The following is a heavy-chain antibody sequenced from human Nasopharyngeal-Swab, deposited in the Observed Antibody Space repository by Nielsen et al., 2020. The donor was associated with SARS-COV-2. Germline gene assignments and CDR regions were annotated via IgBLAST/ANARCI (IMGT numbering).Heavy chain of an antibody. Sequence: WIRQPPGKGLEWIGYIYYSGSTNYNPSLKSRVTISVGTSKNQLSLKLSSVTAADTAVYYCARGGRGIFGVVTNFDYWGQGTLVTVSS. V-gene: IGHV4-59*01. CDR3: ARGGRGIFGVVTNFDY. D-gene: IGHD3-3*01. CDR2: IYYSGST. J-gene: IGHJ4*02.